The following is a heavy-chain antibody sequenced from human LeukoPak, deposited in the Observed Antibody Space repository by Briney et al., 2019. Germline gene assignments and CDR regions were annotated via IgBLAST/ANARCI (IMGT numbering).Heavy chain of an antibody. CDR3: AREGGEGAFDI. CDR2: IHHSGSI. J-gene: IGHJ3*02. CDR1: GVSISSNLW. Sequence: SETLSLTCAVSGVSISSNLWWTWVRQPPGKGLEWIAEIHHSGSINYNPSLKSRVTISVDTSKNQFSLKLSSVTAADTAAYYCAREGGEGAFDIWGQGTMVTVSS. V-gene: IGHV4-4*02. D-gene: IGHD3-16*01.